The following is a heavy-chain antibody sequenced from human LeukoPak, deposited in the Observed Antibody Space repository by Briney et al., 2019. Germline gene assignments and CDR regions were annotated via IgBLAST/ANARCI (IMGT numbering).Heavy chain of an antibody. CDR1: GYTFTSYG. J-gene: IGHJ6*03. CDR2: ISAYNGNT. Sequence: EASVKVSCKASGYTFTSYGISWVRQAPGQGLEWMGWISAYNGNTNYAQKLQGRVTMTTDTSTSTAYMELRSLRSDDTAVYYCARSGIAARDLHYYMDAWGKENTVTVSS. D-gene: IGHD6-6*01. V-gene: IGHV1-18*01. CDR3: ARSGIAARDLHYYMDA.